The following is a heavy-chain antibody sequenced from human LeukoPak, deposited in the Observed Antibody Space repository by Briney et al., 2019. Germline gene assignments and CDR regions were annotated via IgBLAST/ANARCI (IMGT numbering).Heavy chain of an antibody. CDR1: GVTFSSYA. CDR3: AKTAGYSGYDYGAYFDY. J-gene: IGHJ4*02. V-gene: IGHV3-23*01. Sequence: GGSLRLSCAASGVTFSSYAMSWVRQAPGKGLEWVSAISGSGGSTYYADSVKGRFTISRDNSKNTLYLQMNSLRAEDTAVYYCAKTAGYSGYDYGAYFDYWGQGTLVTVSS. D-gene: IGHD5-12*01. CDR2: ISGSGGST.